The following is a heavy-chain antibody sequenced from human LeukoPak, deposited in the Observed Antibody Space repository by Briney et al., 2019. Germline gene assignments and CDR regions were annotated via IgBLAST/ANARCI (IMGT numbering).Heavy chain of an antibody. D-gene: IGHD3-9*01. V-gene: IGHV4-34*01. CDR1: GGSFSGYY. Sequence: SETLSLTCAVYGGSFSGYYWSWIRQPPGKGLECIGEINHSGSTNYNPSLKSRVAISVDTSKNQFSLKLSSVTAADTAVYYCARLRVYDILTGYYKQNPFDYWGQGTLVTVSS. CDR3: ARLRVYDILTGYYKQNPFDY. J-gene: IGHJ4*02. CDR2: INHSGST.